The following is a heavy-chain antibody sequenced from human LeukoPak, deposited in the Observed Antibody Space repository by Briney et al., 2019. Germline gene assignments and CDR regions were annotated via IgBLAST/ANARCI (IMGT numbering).Heavy chain of an antibody. J-gene: IGHJ3*02. CDR3: AGLGRYSSSWYWFGAFDI. D-gene: IGHD6-13*01. CDR1: GYSFTNYW. Sequence: LGESLKISCKGSGYSFTNYWIGWVRQMPGKGLEWMGIIHPGDSDTRYSPSFQGQVTISADKSISTAYLQWSSLKASDTAMYYCAGLGRYSSSWYWFGAFDIWGQGTMVTVSS. V-gene: IGHV5-51*01. CDR2: IHPGDSDT.